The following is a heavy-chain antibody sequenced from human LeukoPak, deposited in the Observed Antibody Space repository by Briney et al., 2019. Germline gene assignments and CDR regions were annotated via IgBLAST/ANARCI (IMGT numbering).Heavy chain of an antibody. D-gene: IGHD6-13*01. CDR2: IYYSGST. CDR3: ARGIARDAFDI. CDR1: GGSISSYY. V-gene: IGHV4-59*01. Sequence: SSETLSLTCTVSGGSISSYYWSWIRQPPGKGLEWIGYIYYSGSTSYNPSLKSRVTISVDTSKNQFSLKLSSVTAADTAVYYCARGIARDAFDIWGQATMVTVSS. J-gene: IGHJ3*02.